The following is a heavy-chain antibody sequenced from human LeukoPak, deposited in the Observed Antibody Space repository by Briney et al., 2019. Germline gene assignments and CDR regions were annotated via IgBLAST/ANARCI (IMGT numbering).Heavy chain of an antibody. CDR3: AKVWVRYYDSSGDNFFDY. V-gene: IGHV3-30-3*01. J-gene: IGHJ4*02. D-gene: IGHD3-22*01. CDR1: GFTFSSYA. CDR2: ISYDGSNK. Sequence: GGSLRLSCAASGFTFSSYAMHWVRQTPGKGLEWVAVISYDGSNKYYADSVKGRFTISRDNSKNTLYLQMNSLRAEDTAVYYCAKVWVRYYDSSGDNFFDYWGQGTLVTVSS.